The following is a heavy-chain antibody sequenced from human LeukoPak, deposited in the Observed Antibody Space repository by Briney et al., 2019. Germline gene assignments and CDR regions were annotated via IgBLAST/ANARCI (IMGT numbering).Heavy chain of an antibody. CDR3: ARHELMRYFDSPFDS. CDR2: IYYSGST. CDR1: GGSISSSSYY. Sequence: SETLSLTCTVSGGSISSSSYYWSWIRQPPGKGLEWIGYIYYSGSTNYNPSLKSRVTISVDTSKNQFSLKLSSVTAADTAVYYCARHELMRYFDSPFDSWGQGTLVTVSS. D-gene: IGHD3-9*01. J-gene: IGHJ4*02. V-gene: IGHV4-61*05.